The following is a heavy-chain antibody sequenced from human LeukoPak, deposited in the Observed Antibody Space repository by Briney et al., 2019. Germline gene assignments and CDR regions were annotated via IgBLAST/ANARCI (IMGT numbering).Heavy chain of an antibody. V-gene: IGHV3-30*03. D-gene: IGHD3-10*01. CDR3: VREGTYFFASGSFQGYYFDN. CDR2: ISNDGTDK. CDR1: GVTFSNYA. J-gene: IGHJ4*02. Sequence: GGSLRLSCAAPGVTFSNYAMHWVRQSPGKGLEWVAVISNDGTDKHHADSVKGRFTVSRDNSNHTVYLEMDRLRVEDTAIYYCVREGTYFFASGSFQGYYFDNWGQGTLVTVSS.